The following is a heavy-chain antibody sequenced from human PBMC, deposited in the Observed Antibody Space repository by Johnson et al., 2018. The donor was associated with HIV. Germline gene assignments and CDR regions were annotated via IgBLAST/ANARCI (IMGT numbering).Heavy chain of an antibody. V-gene: IGHV3-30*18. CDR1: GFSFSDYY. Sequence: VQLVESGGGWVKPGGSLRLSCAASGFSFSDYYMSWIRQAPGKGLDWVAVISYDGSNKYYADSVKGRFTISRDNSKNTLYLQMNSLRAEDTAVYYCAKVKLELRYGAFDIWGQGTMVTVSS. J-gene: IGHJ3*02. D-gene: IGHD1-7*01. CDR3: AKVKLELRYGAFDI. CDR2: ISYDGSNK.